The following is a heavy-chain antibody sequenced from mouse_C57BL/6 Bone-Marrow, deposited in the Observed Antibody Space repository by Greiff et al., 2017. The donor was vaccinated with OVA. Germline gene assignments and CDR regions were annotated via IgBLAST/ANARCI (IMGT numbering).Heavy chain of an antibody. Sequence: VQLQQSGPGLVQPSPSLSITCTASGYSLTSYGVHWVRQTPGKGLEWLGVIWRGGSTDYNTAVISRQGICKDNSKSQVFFTMNSLQADDTAIYYCASWDAGFAYGGQGTLVTVSA. J-gene: IGHJ3*01. CDR2: IWRGGST. V-gene: IGHV2-2*01. CDR1: GYSLTSYG. CDR3: ASWDAGFAY. D-gene: IGHD4-1*01.